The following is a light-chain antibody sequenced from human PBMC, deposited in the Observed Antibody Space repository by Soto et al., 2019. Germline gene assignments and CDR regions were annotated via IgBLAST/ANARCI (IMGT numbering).Light chain of an antibody. CDR3: AAWDDSLNGRWV. J-gene: IGLJ1*01. V-gene: IGLV1-44*01. CDR1: SSNIGSNT. Sequence: QSVRTQPPSASGTPGQRVTISCSGSSSNIGSNTVNWYQQLPGTAPKLLIYSNNQRPSGVPDRFSGSKSGTSASLAISGLQSEDEADYYCAAWDDSLNGRWVFGTGNKVTVL. CDR2: SNN.